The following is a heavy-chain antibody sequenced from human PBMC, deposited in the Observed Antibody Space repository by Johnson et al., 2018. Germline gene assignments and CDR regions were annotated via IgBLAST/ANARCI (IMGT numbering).Heavy chain of an antibody. V-gene: IGHV3-30*03. CDR3: ASLRASVLSNDNYGMDV. D-gene: IGHD3-16*01. Sequence: QVQLVESGGGVVQPGRSLRLSCAASGFTFSSYGMHWVRQAPGKGLEWVAVISYDGSNKYYADSVKGRFTISRDNSKNTLYLQMNSLGAGETAVCHCASLRASVLSNDNYGMDVWVQGTTVTVSS. CDR1: GFTFSSYG. J-gene: IGHJ6*02. CDR2: ISYDGSNK.